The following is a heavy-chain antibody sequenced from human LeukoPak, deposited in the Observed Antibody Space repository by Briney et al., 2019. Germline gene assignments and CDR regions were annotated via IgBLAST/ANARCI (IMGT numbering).Heavy chain of an antibody. CDR1: GDSISSDYYY. V-gene: IGHV4-39*01. D-gene: IGHD6-13*01. Sequence: SETLSLTCTVSGDSISSDYYYWGWIRQPPGKGLEWIGTIYYSGNTYYNPSLKSRVTISVDTSKKRFSLKLRFVTAADTAIYYCARNVGRSSWNSGFDYWGQGTLVTVSS. CDR2: IYYSGNT. CDR3: ARNVGRSSWNSGFDY. J-gene: IGHJ4*02.